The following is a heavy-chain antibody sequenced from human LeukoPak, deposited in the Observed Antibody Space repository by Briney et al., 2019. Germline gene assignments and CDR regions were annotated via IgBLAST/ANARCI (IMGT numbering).Heavy chain of an antibody. J-gene: IGHJ4*02. CDR3: AKDAISADGYWEFDS. CDR1: GFTFSSYS. CDR2: ILGGGRK. Sequence: GGSLILSCGASGFTFSSYSMSWVRQVPGKGLEWVSGILGGGRKYYADSVQGRFTISRDNSMNTLYLQMNNLRAEDTAVYYCAKDAISADGYWEFDSWGQGTLVTVSS. D-gene: IGHD5-24*01. V-gene: IGHV3-23*01.